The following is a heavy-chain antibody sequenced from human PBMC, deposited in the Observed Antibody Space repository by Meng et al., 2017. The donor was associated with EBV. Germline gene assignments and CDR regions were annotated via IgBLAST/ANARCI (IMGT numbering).Heavy chain of an antibody. CDR2: ISGSGGST. CDR1: GFTFSSYA. J-gene: IGHJ4*02. V-gene: IGHV3-23*01. Sequence: EVQLLESGGGWVQPGGSLGLSCAASGFTFSSYAMSWVRQAPGKGLEWVSAISGSGGSTYYADSVKGRFTISRDNSKNTLYLQMNSLRAEDTAVYYCAKNVDTAMVVDYWGQGTLVTVSS. CDR3: AKNVDTAMVVDY. D-gene: IGHD5-18*01.